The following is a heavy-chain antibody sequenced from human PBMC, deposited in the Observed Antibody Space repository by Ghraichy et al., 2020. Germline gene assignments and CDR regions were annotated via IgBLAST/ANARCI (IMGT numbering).Heavy chain of an antibody. Sequence: ASVKVSCKASGYTFTSYGISWVRQAPGQGLEWMGWISGYNGNTIYAQKLQGRVTMTTDTSTSTAYMELRSLRSDDAAVYYFARDAPPHPAVVPTAIRAFDIWGQGTMVTVSS. CDR2: ISGYNGNT. J-gene: IGHJ3*02. D-gene: IGHD2-2*01. V-gene: IGHV1-18*01. CDR3: ARDAPPHPAVVPTAIRAFDI. CDR1: GYTFTSYG.